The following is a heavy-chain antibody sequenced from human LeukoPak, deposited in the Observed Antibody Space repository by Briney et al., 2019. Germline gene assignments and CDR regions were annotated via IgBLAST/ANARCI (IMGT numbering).Heavy chain of an antibody. CDR1: GDSVSSNSAA. CDR3: ARGSGRIAVAGTLGGYFDY. D-gene: IGHD6-19*01. CDR2: TYYRSKWYN. J-gene: IGHJ4*02. V-gene: IGHV6-1*01. Sequence: SQTLSLTCAISGDSVSSNSAAWNWIRQSPSRGPEWLGRTYYRSKWYNDYAVSVKSRITINPDTSKNQFSLQLNSVTPEDTAVYYCARGSGRIAVAGTLGGYFDYWGQGTLVTVSS.